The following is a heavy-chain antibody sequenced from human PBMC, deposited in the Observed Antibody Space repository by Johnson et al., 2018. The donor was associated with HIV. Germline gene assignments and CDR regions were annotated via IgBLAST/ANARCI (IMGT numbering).Heavy chain of an antibody. J-gene: IGHJ3*01. Sequence: VQLVESGGGVVQPGRSLRLACAASAFTFSNYAMHWVRQAPGKGLEWVAVISYDGSNKYYADSVKGRFTISRDNSKNTLYLQMNSLRREDTAVYYCARGIIVSPDAFDFWGLGTRVTVSS. V-gene: IGHV3-30-3*01. CDR2: ISYDGSNK. D-gene: IGHD5/OR15-5a*01. CDR1: AFTFSNYA. CDR3: ARGIIVSPDAFDF.